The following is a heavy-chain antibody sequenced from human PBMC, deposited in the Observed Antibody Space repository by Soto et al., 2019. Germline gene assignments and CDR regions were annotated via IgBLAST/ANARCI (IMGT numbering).Heavy chain of an antibody. J-gene: IGHJ4*02. V-gene: IGHV4-34*01. CDR2: INYSGNT. CDR3: ARVPTYYYDSSDYYRDY. Sequence: SETLSLTCAVYGGSFSGYYWSWIRQPPGKGLEWIGEINYSGNTYYNPSLKSRVTISVDTSKNQFSLKLSSVSAADTAVYYCARVPTYYYDSSDYYRDYWGQGTLVTVSS. CDR1: GGSFSGYY. D-gene: IGHD3-22*01.